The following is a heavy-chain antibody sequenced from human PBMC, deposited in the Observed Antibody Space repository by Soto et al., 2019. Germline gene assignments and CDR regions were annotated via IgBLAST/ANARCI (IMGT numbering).Heavy chain of an antibody. J-gene: IGHJ4*02. CDR1: GFSFRTYS. CDR2: INSGSSTI. V-gene: IGHV3-48*01. Sequence: EVQLVESVGGLIQPGGSLRLSCAAAGFSFRTYSMNWVRQAPGKGLEWISYINSGSSTIYYAHSVTGQFTISRDNAKNSLYLQMNSLRAEDTAVYYWARHPAPDAPRDWGQGTLVTVSS. CDR3: ARHPAPDAPRD.